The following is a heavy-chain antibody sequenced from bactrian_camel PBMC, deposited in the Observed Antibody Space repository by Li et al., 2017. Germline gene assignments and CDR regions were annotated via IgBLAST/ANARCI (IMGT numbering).Heavy chain of an antibody. V-gene: IGHV3S25*01. Sequence: QLVESGGGLVQPGGSLRLSCTASGFTFSGYWMYWVRQTPAKGLEWVSGVASNGGSTEYADSIVGRFTISRDNAKNMVYLHMTSLKPEDTGVYYCVRDYKSGAYRDDFGYWGQGTQVTVS. CDR1: GFTFSGYW. D-gene: IGHD4*01. CDR3: VRDYKSGAYRDDFGY. J-gene: IGHJ6*01. CDR2: VASNGGST.